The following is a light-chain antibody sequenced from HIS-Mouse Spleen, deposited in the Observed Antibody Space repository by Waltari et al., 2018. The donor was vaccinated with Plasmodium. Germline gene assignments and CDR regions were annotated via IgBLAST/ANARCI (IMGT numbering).Light chain of an antibody. CDR2: GAY. J-gene: IGKJ3*01. CDR1: QSVSSN. V-gene: IGKV3-15*01. Sequence: EIVMTQSPATLSVSPGERATLSCRASQSVSSNLAWYQQKPGQAPRLLIYGAYTRATCIPARVSGSGSGTEFTLTISSLQSEDFAVYYWQQYNNWSFTFGPGTKVDIK. CDR3: QQYNNWSFT.